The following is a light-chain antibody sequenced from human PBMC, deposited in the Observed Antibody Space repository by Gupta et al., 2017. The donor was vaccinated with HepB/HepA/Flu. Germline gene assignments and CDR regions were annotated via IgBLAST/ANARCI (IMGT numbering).Light chain of an antibody. CDR3: SSYTSSSIVT. CDR2: EVS. V-gene: IGLV2-18*02. Sequence: QSALTQPPAVSGSPGQSVTISCTGISDDVGSYNRFSCYQQSPGTVPKLMIFEVSNRPSGVPYRFSGSNSGNTAFLTISGLQAEDEADYYCSSYTSSSIVTFGGGTKLTVL. CDR1: SDDVGSYNR. J-gene: IGLJ2*01.